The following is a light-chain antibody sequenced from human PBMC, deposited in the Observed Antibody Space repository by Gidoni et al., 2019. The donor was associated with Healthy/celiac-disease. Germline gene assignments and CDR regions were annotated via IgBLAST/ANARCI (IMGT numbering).Light chain of an antibody. CDR2: GAS. Sequence: EIVLTQSPVTLTLSPGERATLSCRASQSVSSSYLAWYQQKPGQAPRLRIYGASSSATGIPDRFSGSGSGTDFTLTISRLEPEDVAVYYCQWYGSSPPWTFGQGTKVEIK. CDR1: QSVSSSY. J-gene: IGKJ1*01. V-gene: IGKV3-20*01. CDR3: QWYGSSPPWT.